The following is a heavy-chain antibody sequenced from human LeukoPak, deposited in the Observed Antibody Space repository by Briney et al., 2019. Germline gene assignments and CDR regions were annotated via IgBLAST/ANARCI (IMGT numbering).Heavy chain of an antibody. CDR3: ASGDGYYDSSGYPMDY. V-gene: IGHV1-69*13. Sequence: SVTVSCTASGGTFSSYAISWVRQAPGQGLEWMGGIIPIFGTANYAQKFQGRVTITADESTSTAYMGLSSLRPEDTAVYYCASGDGYYDSSGYPMDYWGQGTLVTVSS. D-gene: IGHD3-22*01. J-gene: IGHJ4*02. CDR2: IIPIFGTA. CDR1: GGTFSSYA.